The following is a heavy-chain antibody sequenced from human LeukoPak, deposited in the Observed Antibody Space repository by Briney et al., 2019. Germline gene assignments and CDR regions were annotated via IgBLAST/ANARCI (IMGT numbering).Heavy chain of an antibody. CDR1: GGSISSYY. CDR3: ARVRLVRSYYYYYYYMDV. V-gene: IGHV4-4*07. J-gene: IGHJ6*03. CDR2: IYTSGST. Sequence: PSETPSLTCTVSGGSISSYYWSWIRQPAGKGLEWIGRIYTSGSTNYNPSLKSRVTMSVDTSKNQFSLKLSSVTAADTAVYYCARVRLVRSYYYYYYYMDVWGKGTTVTVSS. D-gene: IGHD6-19*01.